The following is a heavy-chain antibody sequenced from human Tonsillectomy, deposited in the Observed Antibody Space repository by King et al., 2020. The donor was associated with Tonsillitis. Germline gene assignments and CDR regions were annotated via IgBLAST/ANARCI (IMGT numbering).Heavy chain of an antibody. Sequence: VQLQESGPGLVKPSQTLSLTCTVSGVSISSGGYYWRWIRQHPGKGLEWIGYIYYSGSTYYNPSLKSRVTISVDTSKNQFSLKLSSVTAADTAVYYCARTHVRGVIPDYFDYWGQGTLVTISS. CDR1: GVSISSGGYY. D-gene: IGHD3-10*01. V-gene: IGHV4-31*03. J-gene: IGHJ4*02. CDR3: ARTHVRGVIPDYFDY. CDR2: IYYSGST.